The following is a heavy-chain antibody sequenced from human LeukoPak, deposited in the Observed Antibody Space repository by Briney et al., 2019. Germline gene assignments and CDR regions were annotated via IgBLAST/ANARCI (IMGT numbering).Heavy chain of an antibody. CDR1: GFIFSNYA. V-gene: IGHV3-23*01. J-gene: IGHJ4*02. CDR3: AKGSVFGVVFSPSDY. Sequence: AGGSLRLSCAASGFIFSNYAMNWVRQAPGKGLEWVSTISGSGNSIYYADSVKGRFTISSDNSKSTLYLQMNSLRAEDTAVYYCAKGSVFGVVFSPSDYWGQGTLVTVSS. CDR2: ISGSGNSI. D-gene: IGHD3-3*01.